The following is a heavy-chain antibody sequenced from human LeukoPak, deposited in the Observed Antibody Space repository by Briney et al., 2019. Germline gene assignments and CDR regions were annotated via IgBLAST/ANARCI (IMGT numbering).Heavy chain of an antibody. CDR1: GGPISSYY. CDR2: IYYSGST. J-gene: IGHJ6*03. D-gene: IGHD1-14*01. Sequence: SETLSLTCTVSGGPISSYYWSWIRQPPGKGLEWIGYIYYSGSTNYNPSLKSRVTISVDTSKNQFSLKLSSVTAADTAVYYCARDRGMEGGYYYYYMDVWGKGTTVTVSS. V-gene: IGHV4-59*01. CDR3: ARDRGMEGGYYYYYMDV.